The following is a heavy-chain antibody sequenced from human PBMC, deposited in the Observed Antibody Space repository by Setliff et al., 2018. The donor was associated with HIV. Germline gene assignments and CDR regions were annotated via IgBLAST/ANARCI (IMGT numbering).Heavy chain of an antibody. CDR3: ARDVEHMMDV. J-gene: IGHJ6*02. Sequence: GASVKVSCKPSGYTFTAYGLSWVRQAPGQGLEWMGWISTYSDETSYAQKLQGRVTMTTDTSTSTAYMELRRLRSDDTAVYYCARDVEHMMDVWGQGTTVTVS. CDR1: GYTFTAYG. CDR2: ISTYSDET. V-gene: IGHV1-18*01.